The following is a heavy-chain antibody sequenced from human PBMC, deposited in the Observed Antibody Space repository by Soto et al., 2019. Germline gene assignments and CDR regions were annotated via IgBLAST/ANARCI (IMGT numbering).Heavy chain of an antibody. CDR3: ARRLYYDSSGFEGGGMDV. V-gene: IGHV4-39*01. D-gene: IGHD3-22*01. CDR2: ISYSGSA. CDR1: GGSISSSNYY. J-gene: IGHJ6*02. Sequence: SETLSLTCTVSGGSISSSNYYWGWIRQPPGKGLEWIGSISYSGSAYYNPSLKSRVTISVDTSKNQFSLKLNSVTAADTALFFCARRLYYDSSGFEGGGMDVWGQGTTVTVSS.